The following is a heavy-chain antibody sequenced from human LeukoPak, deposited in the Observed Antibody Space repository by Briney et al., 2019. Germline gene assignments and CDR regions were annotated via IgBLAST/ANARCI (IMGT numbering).Heavy chain of an antibody. V-gene: IGHV3-11*01. CDR1: GFTFSDYY. D-gene: IGHD1-26*01. J-gene: IGHJ4*02. CDR2: ISSSGSTI. Sequence: SGGSLRLSCAASGFTFSDYYMSWIRQAPGKRLEWVSYISSSGSTIYYADSVKGRFTISRDNAKNSLYLQLNSLRAEDTAVYYCARPPHGVGATGNYWGQGTLVTVSS. CDR3: ARPPHGVGATGNY.